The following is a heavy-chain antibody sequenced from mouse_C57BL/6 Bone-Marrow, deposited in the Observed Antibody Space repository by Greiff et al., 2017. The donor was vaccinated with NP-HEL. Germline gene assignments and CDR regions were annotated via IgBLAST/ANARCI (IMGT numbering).Heavy chain of an antibody. D-gene: IGHD1-1*01. CDR1: GYTFTDYY. CDR2: IYPGSGNT. J-gene: IGHJ1*03. V-gene: IGHV1-76*01. Sequence: QVQLQQSGAELVRPGASVKLSCKASGYTFTDYYINWVKQRPGQGLEWIARIYPGSGNTYYNEKFKGKATLTAEKSSSTAYMQLSSLTSEDSAVYFCAREVKPYYYGSSYVWGTGTTVTVSS. CDR3: AREVKPYYYGSSYV.